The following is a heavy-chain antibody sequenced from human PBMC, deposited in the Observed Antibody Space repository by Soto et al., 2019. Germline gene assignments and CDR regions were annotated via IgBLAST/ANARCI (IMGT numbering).Heavy chain of an antibody. Sequence: SETLSLTCTVSGGSISGYYWSWIRQPPGKGLEWIGNVYYSGGAKYNPSVKRRVSISVDTSKNQFSLNLSSVTAADAAVYYCTRDGDGRMTTNPYYYYGMDVWGPGITVTVSS. CDR3: TRDGDGRMTTNPYYYYGMDV. J-gene: IGHJ6*02. CDR1: GGSISGYY. D-gene: IGHD2-21*02. V-gene: IGHV4-59*01. CDR2: VYYSGGA.